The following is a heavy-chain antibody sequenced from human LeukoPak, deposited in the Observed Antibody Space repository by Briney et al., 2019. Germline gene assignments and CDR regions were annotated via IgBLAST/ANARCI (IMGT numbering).Heavy chain of an antibody. Sequence: GGSLRLSCAASGFTFSSYSMNWVRQAPGKGLEWVSYISSSSSTIYYADSVKGRFTISRDNAKNSLYLQMNSLRAEDTAVYFCARDPRALYYYYYMDVWGKGTTVTVSS. CDR3: ARDPRALYYYYYMDV. J-gene: IGHJ6*03. CDR1: GFTFSSYS. V-gene: IGHV3-48*01. CDR2: ISSSSSTI.